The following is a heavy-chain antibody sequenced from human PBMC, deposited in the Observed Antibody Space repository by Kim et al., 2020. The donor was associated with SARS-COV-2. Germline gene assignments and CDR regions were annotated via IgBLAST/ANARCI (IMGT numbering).Heavy chain of an antibody. Sequence: GGSLRLSCAASGFTFTSYWMSWVRQAPGKGLEWVSNIKQDGSEKYYVDSVKGRFTISRDNAKNSLYLQVNSLRAEVTAAYYCATSSRLDSCGQGTRAIVS. V-gene: IGHV3-7*01. J-gene: IGHJ4*02. D-gene: IGHD2-2*01. CDR1: GFTFTSYW. CDR2: IKQDGSEK. CDR3: ATSSRLDS.